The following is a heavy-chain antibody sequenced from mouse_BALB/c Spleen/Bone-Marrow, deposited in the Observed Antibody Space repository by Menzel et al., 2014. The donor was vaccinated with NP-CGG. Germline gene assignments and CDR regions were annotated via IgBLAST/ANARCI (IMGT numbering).Heavy chain of an antibody. Sequence: VQLQQSGAELVRPGASVKLSCKASGYSFTSYWMNWVKPRPGQGLEWIGMIHSPDSETRLNQKFKDKATLTVDKSSSTAYMQLSSPTSEDSAVYYCARRERTGMNYWGQGTTLTVSS. CDR1: GYSFTSYW. D-gene: IGHD4-1*01. CDR3: ARRERTGMNY. CDR2: IHSPDSET. J-gene: IGHJ2*01. V-gene: IGHV1-61*01.